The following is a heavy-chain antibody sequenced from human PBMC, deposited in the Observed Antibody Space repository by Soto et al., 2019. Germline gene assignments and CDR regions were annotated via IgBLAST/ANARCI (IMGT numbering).Heavy chain of an antibody. J-gene: IGHJ5*01. D-gene: IGHD2-21*01. CDR3: SILEGA. Sequence: EVQLVESGGGLVQPGGSLTLSCAVSGLTFGDHYMEWVRQAPGKGLEWVARSRNKAKSYSTDCAASVKCRFTISRDEAKNSLNLQMNSLMTGDTAVYYCSILEGAWGQGTLVTVSS. V-gene: IGHV3-72*01. CDR1: GLTFGDHY. CDR2: SRNKAKSYST.